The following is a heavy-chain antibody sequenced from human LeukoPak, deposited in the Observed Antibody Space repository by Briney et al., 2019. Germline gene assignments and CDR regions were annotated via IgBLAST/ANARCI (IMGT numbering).Heavy chain of an antibody. CDR3: AGGGGSYGDV. Sequence: ASVKVSCKASGYTFTAYYMHWVRQAPRQGLEWMGRFDPYNGGTSYAQKFQGRVTITRDTSVSTDYMELSSLRSDDTAVYYCAGGGGSYGDVWGQGTMVAVSS. D-gene: IGHD1-26*01. J-gene: IGHJ3*01. V-gene: IGHV1-2*06. CDR2: FDPYNGGT. CDR1: GYTFTAYY.